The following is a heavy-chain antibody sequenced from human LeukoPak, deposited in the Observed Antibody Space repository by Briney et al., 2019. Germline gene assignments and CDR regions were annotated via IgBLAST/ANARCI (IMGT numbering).Heavy chain of an antibody. J-gene: IGHJ4*02. CDR2: ISADGGTA. CDR3: ARKASSSGGANFDC. V-gene: IGHV3-23*01. D-gene: IGHD6-6*01. CDR1: GFTFSSYA. Sequence: GGSLRLSCAASGFTFSSYAMSWVRQAPGKGLEWVSGISADGGTAYYADSAKGRFTISRDNSKNTLFLQVNSLRAEDTALYFCARKASSSGGANFDCWGQGTLVTVSS.